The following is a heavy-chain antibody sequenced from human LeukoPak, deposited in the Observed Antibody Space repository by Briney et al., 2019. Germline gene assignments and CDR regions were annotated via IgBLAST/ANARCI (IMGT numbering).Heavy chain of an antibody. CDR2: IRYDGSNK. CDR1: GFTFSSYG. V-gene: IGHV3-30*02. CDR3: AKDRFSRLVVGAIPYMDV. D-gene: IGHD1-26*01. Sequence: PGGSLRLSCAASGFTFSSYGMHWVRQAPGKGLEWVAFIRYDGSNKYYADSVKGRFTISRDNSKNTLYLQMNSLRAEDTAVYYCAKDRFSRLVVGAIPYMDVWGKGTTVTISS. J-gene: IGHJ6*04.